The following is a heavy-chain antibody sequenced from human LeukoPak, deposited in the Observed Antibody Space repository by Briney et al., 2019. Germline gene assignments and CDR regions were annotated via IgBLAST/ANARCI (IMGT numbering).Heavy chain of an antibody. Sequence: AAVKVSCKASGYTFTGYYMHWVRQAPGQGLEWMGWINPNSGGTNYAQKFQRRVTMTRDTSISTAYMELSRLRSDDTAVYYCARDILGGYSYGDEYFQHWGQGTLVTVSS. CDR2: INPNSGGT. CDR1: GYTFTGYY. CDR3: ARDILGGYSYGDEYFQH. J-gene: IGHJ1*01. V-gene: IGHV1-2*02. D-gene: IGHD5-18*01.